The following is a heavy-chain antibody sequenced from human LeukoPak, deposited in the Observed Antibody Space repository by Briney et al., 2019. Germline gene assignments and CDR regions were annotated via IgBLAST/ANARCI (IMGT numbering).Heavy chain of an antibody. CDR3: ASSNYGDYAGCFDY. V-gene: IGHV4-59*01. Sequence: SETLSLTCTVSGGFISSYYWSWIRQPPGKGLEWIGYIYYSGSTNYNPFLKSRVTISVDTSKNQFSLKLSSVTAADTAVYYCASSNYGDYAGCFDYWGRGTLVTVSS. CDR2: IYYSGST. CDR1: GGFISSYY. D-gene: IGHD4-17*01. J-gene: IGHJ4*02.